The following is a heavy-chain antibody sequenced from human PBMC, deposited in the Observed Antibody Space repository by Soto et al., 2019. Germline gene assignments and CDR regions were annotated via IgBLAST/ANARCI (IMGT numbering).Heavy chain of an antibody. V-gene: IGHV3-30-3*01. D-gene: IGHD2-15*01. CDR2: ISYDGSNK. CDR1: GFTFSSYA. J-gene: IGHJ4*02. CDR3: ARGPKLWYQGPFDY. Sequence: GGSLRLSCAASGFTFSSYAMHWVRQAPGKGLEWVAVISYDGSNKYYADSVKGRFTISRDNSKNTLYLQMNSLRAEDTAVYYCARGPKLWYQGPFDYWGQGTLVTVSS.